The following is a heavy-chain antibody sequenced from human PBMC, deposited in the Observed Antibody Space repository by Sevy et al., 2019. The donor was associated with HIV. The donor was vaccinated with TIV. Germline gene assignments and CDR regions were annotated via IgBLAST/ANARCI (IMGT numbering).Heavy chain of an antibody. Sequence: GGSLRLSCVASGFIFRDRYMSWIRQAPGKGLEWVSFIISRSSEINYADRVKGRFTVSWDNAKNSLYLQMNSLRAEDTAVYYCAGDFMPVASAGTGALGVWGQGTAVTVSS. CDR2: IISRSSEI. J-gene: IGHJ6*02. CDR3: AGDFMPVASAGTGALGV. CDR1: GFIFRDRY. V-gene: IGHV3-11*05. D-gene: IGHD6-13*01.